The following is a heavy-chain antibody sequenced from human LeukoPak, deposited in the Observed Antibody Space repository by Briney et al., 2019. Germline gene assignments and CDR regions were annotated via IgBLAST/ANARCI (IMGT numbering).Heavy chain of an antibody. CDR3: ATRAYYFDSSTYYFEG. J-gene: IGHJ4*02. V-gene: IGHV4-31*03. D-gene: IGHD3-22*01. Sequence: SETLSLICTVSGGSISSGGYYWSWIRQHPGEGLEYIGYVHYSGSTFYNPSLKSRVAISIDTSENQFSLRLSSVAAADTAVYYCATRAYYFDSSTYYFEGWGQGTLVTVSS. CDR1: GGSISSGGYY. CDR2: VHYSGST.